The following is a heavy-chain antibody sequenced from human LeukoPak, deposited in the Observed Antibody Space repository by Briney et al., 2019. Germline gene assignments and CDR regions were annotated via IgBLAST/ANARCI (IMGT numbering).Heavy chain of an antibody. V-gene: IGHV3-15*07. CDR1: GFTFSNAW. Sequence: GGSLRLSCAASGFTFSNAWMNWVRQAPGKGLEWVGRIKSKTDGGTTDYAAPVKGRFTISRDDSKNTLYLQMNSLKTEDTAVYSFNRGISSGWNDPKNYFDYWAKGTLVTVSS. J-gene: IGHJ4*02. CDR3: NRGISSGWNDPKNYFDY. D-gene: IGHD6-19*01. CDR2: IKSKTDGGTT.